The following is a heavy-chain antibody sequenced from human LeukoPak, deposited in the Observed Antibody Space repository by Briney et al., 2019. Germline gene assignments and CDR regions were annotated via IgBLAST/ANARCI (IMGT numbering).Heavy chain of an antibody. CDR3: ARARRVQLWFPDY. Sequence: PSETLSLTCTVSGGSISSYYWSWIRQPPGKGLEWIGYIYYSGSNNYNPSLKSRVTISVDTSKNQFSLKLSSVTAADTAVYYCARARRVQLWFPDYWGQGTLVTVSS. D-gene: IGHD5-18*01. CDR2: IYYSGSN. CDR1: GGSISSYY. J-gene: IGHJ4*02. V-gene: IGHV4-59*01.